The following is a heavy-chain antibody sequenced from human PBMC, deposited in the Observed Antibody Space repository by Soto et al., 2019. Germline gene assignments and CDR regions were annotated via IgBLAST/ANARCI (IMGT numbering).Heavy chain of an antibody. CDR1: GFTFSDYG. V-gene: IGHV3-33*01. CDR3: ARERRFLEWSVSYGMDV. D-gene: IGHD3-3*01. CDR2: IWYDGSNE. Sequence: QVQLVESGGGVVQPGRSLRLSCAASGFTFSDYGMHWVRQAPGKGLEWVAMIWYDGSNENYADSVKGRFTISRDNAKSTVYLQMNSLRAEDTAVYYCARERRFLEWSVSYGMDVWGQGTTVTVSS. J-gene: IGHJ6*02.